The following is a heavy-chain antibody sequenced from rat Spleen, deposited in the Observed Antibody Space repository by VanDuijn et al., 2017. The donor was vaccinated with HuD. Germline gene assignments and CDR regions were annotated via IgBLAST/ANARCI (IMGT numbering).Heavy chain of an antibody. J-gene: IGHJ2*01. Sequence: QVQLKESGPVLVQASETLSLTCTVSGFSLTNYGVIWVRLSPGEGLTWMGMIWGDEYTDYNSDLKSRLSINRDTSKSQVFLKMNSLRTDDTAIYYCFRGFLFYGYTPDYWGQGVMVTVS. D-gene: IGHD1-9*01. CDR1: GFSLTNYG. CDR2: IWGDEYT. CDR3: FRGFLFYGYTPDY. V-gene: IGHV2S75*01.